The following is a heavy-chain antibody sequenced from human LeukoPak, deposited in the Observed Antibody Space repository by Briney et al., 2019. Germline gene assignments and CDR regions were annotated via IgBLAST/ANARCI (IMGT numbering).Heavy chain of an antibody. CDR3: AKDRHGRTYYYGSGKFDY. Sequence: GGSLRLSCAASGFTFSSYSMNWVRQAPGKGLEWVSSISSSSSYIYYADSVKGRFTISRDNSKNTLYLQMNSLRAEDTAVYYCAKDRHGRTYYYGSGKFDYWGQGTLVTVSS. D-gene: IGHD3-10*01. V-gene: IGHV3-21*04. J-gene: IGHJ4*02. CDR2: ISSSSSYI. CDR1: GFTFSSYS.